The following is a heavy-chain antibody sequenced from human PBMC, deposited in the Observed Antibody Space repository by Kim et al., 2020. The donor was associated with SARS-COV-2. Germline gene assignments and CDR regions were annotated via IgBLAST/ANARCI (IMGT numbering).Heavy chain of an antibody. J-gene: IGHJ3*01. CDR1: GFTFSSYA. CDR3: ARETYRWFGGALDF. V-gene: IGHV3-23*01. D-gene: IGHD3-10*01. Sequence: GGSLRLSCAASGFTFSSYAMSWVRQAPGKGLEWVSTFSGSSAGTFYADSVRGRFTISRDNSKNTLYLQMNSLRAEDTAIYFCARETYRWFGGALDFWGQG. CDR2: FSGSSAGT.